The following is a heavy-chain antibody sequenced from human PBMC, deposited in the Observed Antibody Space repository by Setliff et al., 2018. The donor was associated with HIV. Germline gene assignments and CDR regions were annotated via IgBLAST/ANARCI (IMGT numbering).Heavy chain of an antibody. CDR1: GFTFINYD. CDR3: ARGRVMVYANRRYYYYMDV. D-gene: IGHD2-8*01. Sequence: GASVKVSCKASGFTFINYDINWVRQAPGQGPEWMGWMNPNSSNTGYAQKFQGRVAMTRNTSINKAYMELSSLRSEDTAVYYCARGRVMVYANRRYYYYMDVWGKGTTVTVSS. CDR2: MNPNSSNT. J-gene: IGHJ6*03. V-gene: IGHV1-8*02.